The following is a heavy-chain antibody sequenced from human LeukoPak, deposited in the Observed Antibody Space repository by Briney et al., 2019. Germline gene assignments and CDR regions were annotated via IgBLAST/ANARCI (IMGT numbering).Heavy chain of an antibody. CDR3: ARAQVGATTGLDY. CDR1: GFTFSSYS. Sequence: GGSLRLSCAASGFTFSSYSMNWVRQAPGKGLEWFSSISSSSSYIYYADSVKGRFTISRDNAKNSLYLQMNSLRAEDTAVYYCARAQVGATTGLDYWGQGTLVTVSS. V-gene: IGHV3-21*01. J-gene: IGHJ4*02. CDR2: ISSSSSYI. D-gene: IGHD1-26*01.